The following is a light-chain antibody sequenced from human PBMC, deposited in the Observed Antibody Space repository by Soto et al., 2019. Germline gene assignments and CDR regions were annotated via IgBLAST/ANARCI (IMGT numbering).Light chain of an antibody. CDR3: ISYTSDDVRYV. V-gene: IGLV2-14*01. CDR1: NSDVGIYDF. Sequence: QSALTQPASVSGTSGQSITISCTGSNSDVGIYDFVSWYQHHPGRAPKLIVSEVSHRPSGVSNRFSGSKSGNTASLTISGLQSEDEADYYCISYTSDDVRYVFGTGTKLTVL. J-gene: IGLJ1*01. CDR2: EVS.